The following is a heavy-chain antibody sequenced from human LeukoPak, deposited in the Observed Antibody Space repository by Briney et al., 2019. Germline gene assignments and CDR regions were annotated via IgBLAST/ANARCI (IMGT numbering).Heavy chain of an antibody. J-gene: IGHJ4*02. V-gene: IGHV1-18*01. CDR1: GYTFTTYS. CDR2: ISPYNGNT. Sequence: ASVKVSCKASGYTFTTYSITWVRQAPGQGLEWMGWISPYNGNTNYAQKLQGRVTMTTDTSTNTAYMELRSLGSDDTAVYYCARGGARFGDAFDYWGQGTLVTVSS. CDR3: ARGGARFGDAFDY. D-gene: IGHD3-10*01.